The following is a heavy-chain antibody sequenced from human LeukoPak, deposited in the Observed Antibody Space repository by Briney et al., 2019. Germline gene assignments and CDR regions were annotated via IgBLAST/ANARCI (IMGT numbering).Heavy chain of an antibody. D-gene: IGHD6-13*01. CDR2: ISYDGSNK. CDR1: GFTFSSYG. V-gene: IGHV3-30*18. Sequence: GGSLRLSCAASGFTFSSYGMHWVRQAPGKGLEWVAVISYDGSNKYYADSVKGRFTISRDNSKNTLYLQMNSLRTEDTAVYYCAKWNPIAAALDYWGQGTLVTVSS. J-gene: IGHJ4*02. CDR3: AKWNPIAAALDY.